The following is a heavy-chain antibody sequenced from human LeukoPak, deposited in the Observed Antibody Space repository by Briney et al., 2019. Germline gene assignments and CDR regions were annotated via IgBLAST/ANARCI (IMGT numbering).Heavy chain of an antibody. CDR3: ARDLGGSYLISMHY. V-gene: IGHV1-18*01. CDR2: ISAYNGNT. CDR1: GGTFSSYA. Sequence: ASVKVSCKASGGTFSSYAISWVRQAPGQGLEWMGWISAYNGNTNYAQKLQGRVTMTTDTSTSTAYMELRSLRSDDTAVYYCARDLGGSYLISMHYWGQGTLVTVSS. D-gene: IGHD1-26*01. J-gene: IGHJ4*02.